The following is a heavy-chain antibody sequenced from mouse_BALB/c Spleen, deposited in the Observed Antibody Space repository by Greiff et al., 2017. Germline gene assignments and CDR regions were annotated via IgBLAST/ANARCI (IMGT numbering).Heavy chain of an antibody. V-gene: IGHV10-1*02. CDR3: VRQGYGSSYYAMDY. J-gene: IGHJ4*01. CDR2: IRSKSNNYAT. D-gene: IGHD1-1*01. Sequence: EVKVVESGGGLVQPKGSLKLSCAASGFTFNTYAMYWVRQAPGKGLEWVARIRSKSNNYATYYADSVKDRFTISRDDSQSMLYLQMNNLKTEDTAMYYCVRQGYGSSYYAMDYWGQGTSVTVSS. CDR1: GFTFNTYA.